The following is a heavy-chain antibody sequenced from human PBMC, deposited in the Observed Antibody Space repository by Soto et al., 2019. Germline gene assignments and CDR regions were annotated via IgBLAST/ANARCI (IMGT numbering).Heavy chain of an antibody. D-gene: IGHD4-4*01. V-gene: IGHV3-23*01. CDR1: GFSFSNYA. Sequence: GGSLRLSCATSGFSFSNYAMSWVRQAPGQGLEWVAGISSSGYTYDVHALKGRFTMTRYNSKNALYLQTNTLTAHDTAVYYCSKDLIDYSNSDFDYWGQGTLVTVSS. J-gene: IGHJ4*02. CDR3: SKDLIDYSNSDFDY. CDR2: ISSSGYT.